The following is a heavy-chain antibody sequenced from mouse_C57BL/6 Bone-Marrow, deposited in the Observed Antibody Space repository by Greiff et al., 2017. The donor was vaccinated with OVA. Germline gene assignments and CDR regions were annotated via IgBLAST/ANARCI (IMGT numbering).Heavy chain of an antibody. J-gene: IGHJ2*01. V-gene: IGHV1-53*01. CDR2: FNPGMGGT. CDR3: ARSGVMVTTSFDY. Sequence: QVQLQQPGTELVKPGASVKLSCKASGYTFTSYWMHWVKQGPDQGLGWFENFNPGMGGTNYNEKFKSKATLTVDKSSSTAYMQLSSLTSEDSAVYYCARSGVMVTTSFDYWGQGTTLTVSS. CDR1: GYTFTSYW. D-gene: IGHD2-2*01.